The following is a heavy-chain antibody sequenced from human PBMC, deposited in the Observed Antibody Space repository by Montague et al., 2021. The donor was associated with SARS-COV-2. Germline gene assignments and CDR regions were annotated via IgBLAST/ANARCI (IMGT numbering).Heavy chain of an antibody. J-gene: IGHJ4*02. CDR3: ARIVGDCSSDSCYAVR. D-gene: IGHD2-2*01. V-gene: IGHV4-34*01. CDR1: GGSLSGYY. Sequence: SETLSLTCAVYGGSLSGYYWSWIRQPPEKGLEWIGEINHSANTKYNPSLKSPVTISIDTSKNQFSLKMTSVTAADTATYYCARIVGDCSSDSCYAVRWGQGTVVTVSS. CDR2: INHSANT.